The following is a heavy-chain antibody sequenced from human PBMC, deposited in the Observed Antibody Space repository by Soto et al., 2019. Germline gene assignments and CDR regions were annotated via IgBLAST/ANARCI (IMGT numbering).Heavy chain of an antibody. D-gene: IGHD2-2*01. Sequence: QVQLVQSGTEVKKPGASVKVSCKTSGYSFTMHDISWVRQTPGQGLEWMGRICAYNGNTNYAPKLLGRVTMTTDTSTSTGYMELRSLRSDDTAVYYCARGNTPVDYWGQGTLVTVSS. CDR2: ICAYNGNT. V-gene: IGHV1-18*01. CDR1: GYSFTMHD. CDR3: ARGNTPVDY. J-gene: IGHJ4*02.